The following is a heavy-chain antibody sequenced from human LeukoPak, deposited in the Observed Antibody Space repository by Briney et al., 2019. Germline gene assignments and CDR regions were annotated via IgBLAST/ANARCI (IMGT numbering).Heavy chain of an antibody. V-gene: IGHV3-23*01. D-gene: IGHD3-16*02. J-gene: IGHJ4*02. CDR2: ISGSGGST. CDR3: ANGMITFGGVIVGFDY. CDR1: GFTFSSYA. Sequence: GGSLRLSCAASGFTFSSYAMSWVRQAPGKGLEWVSAISGSGGSTYYADSVKGRFTISRDNSKNTLYLQMNSLRAEDTAVYYCANGMITFGGVIVGFDYWDQGTLVTVSS.